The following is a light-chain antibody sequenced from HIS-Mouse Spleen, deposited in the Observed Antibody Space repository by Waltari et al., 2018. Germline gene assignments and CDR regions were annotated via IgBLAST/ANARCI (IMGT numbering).Light chain of an antibody. CDR2: EDS. CDR3: YSTDSSGNHRV. CDR1: ALPQKY. J-gene: IGLJ2*01. Sequence: SYELTQPPSVSVSPGQTARITCSGDALPQKYAYCYQQKSGQAPVLVTHEDSKRPSGIPERFSGSSSGTMATLTISGAQVEDEADYYCYSTDSSGNHRVFGGGTKLTVL. V-gene: IGLV3-10*01.